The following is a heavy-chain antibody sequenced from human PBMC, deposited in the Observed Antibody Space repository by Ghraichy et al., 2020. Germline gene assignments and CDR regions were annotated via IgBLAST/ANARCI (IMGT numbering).Heavy chain of an antibody. CDR2: ISGSGGST. Sequence: GGSLRLSCAASGFTFSSYAMSWVRQAPGKGLEWVSAISGSGGSTYYADSVKGRFTISRDNSKNTLYLQMNSLRAEDTAVYYCAKLWILAQKTGSSWYGGDYWGQGTLVTVSS. CDR3: AKLWILAQKTGSSWYGGDY. D-gene: IGHD6-13*01. J-gene: IGHJ4*02. V-gene: IGHV3-23*01. CDR1: GFTFSSYA.